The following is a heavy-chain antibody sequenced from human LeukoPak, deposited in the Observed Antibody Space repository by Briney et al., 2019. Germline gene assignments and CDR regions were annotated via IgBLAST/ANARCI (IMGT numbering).Heavy chain of an antibody. J-gene: IGHJ4*02. CDR3: ARDCLQRGDLDPNIPLYSGSYCDFDY. CDR2: ISAYNGNT. Sequence: GASVKVSCKASGYTFTSYGITWVRQAPGQGLEWMGWISAYNGNTNYAQKLQGRVTTTTDTSTSTAYMELRSLRSDDTAVYYCARDCLQRGDLDPNIPLYSGSYCDFDYWGQGTLVTVSS. D-gene: IGHD1-26*01. V-gene: IGHV1-18*01. CDR1: GYTFTSYG.